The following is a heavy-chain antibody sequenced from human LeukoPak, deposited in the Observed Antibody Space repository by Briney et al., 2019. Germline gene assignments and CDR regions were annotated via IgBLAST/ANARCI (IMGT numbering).Heavy chain of an antibody. V-gene: IGHV1-8*03. D-gene: IGHD6-13*01. CDR1: GYTFTSYD. CDR2: MNPNSGNT. J-gene: IGHJ5*02. Sequence: RASVKVSCKASGYTFTSYDINWVRQATGQGLEWMGWMNPNSGNTGYAQKFQGRVTITRNTSISTAYMELSSLRSEDTAVHYCARELLAAAGTNWFDPWGQGTLVTVSS. CDR3: ARELLAAAGTNWFDP.